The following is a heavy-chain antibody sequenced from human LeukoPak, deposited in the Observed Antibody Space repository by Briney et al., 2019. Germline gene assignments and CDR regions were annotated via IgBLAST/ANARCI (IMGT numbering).Heavy chain of an antibody. V-gene: IGHV3-30*04. CDR1: GFTFSSYA. CDR2: ISYDGSNK. Sequence: SGGSLRLSCAASGFTFSSYAMHWVRQAPGKGLEWVAVISYDGSNKYYADSVKGRFTISRDNSKNTLYLQMNSLRAEDTAVYYCARGHRPAVAGTLNTDYWGQGTLVTVSS. J-gene: IGHJ4*02. CDR3: ARGHRPAVAGTLNTDY. D-gene: IGHD6-19*01.